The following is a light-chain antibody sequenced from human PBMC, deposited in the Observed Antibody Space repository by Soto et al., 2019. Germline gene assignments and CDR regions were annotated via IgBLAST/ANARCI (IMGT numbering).Light chain of an antibody. CDR3: QQYYSTPLT. CDR1: QSVLYSSNTKNY. Sequence: DIVMTQSPDSLAVSLGERATINCKSSQSVLYSSNTKNYLAWYQQKPGQPPKLLIYWASTRESGVPDRFSGSGSGTDFILTISSLQAEDVGVYYCQQYYSTPLTFGGGTKVEIK. CDR2: WAS. V-gene: IGKV4-1*01. J-gene: IGKJ4*01.